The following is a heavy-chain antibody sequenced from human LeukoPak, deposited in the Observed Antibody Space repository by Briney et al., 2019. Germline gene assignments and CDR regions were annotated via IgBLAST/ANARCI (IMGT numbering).Heavy chain of an antibody. V-gene: IGHV1-69*04. CDR1: GYTFTGYY. CDR3: ARDLDY. J-gene: IGHJ4*02. CDR2: IIPILGIA. Sequence: SVKVSCKASGYTFTGYYMHWVRQAPGQGLEWMGRIIPILGIANYAQKFQGRVTMTADKSTRTAYMDLSSLRSEDTAIYYCARDLDYWGQGTLVTVSS.